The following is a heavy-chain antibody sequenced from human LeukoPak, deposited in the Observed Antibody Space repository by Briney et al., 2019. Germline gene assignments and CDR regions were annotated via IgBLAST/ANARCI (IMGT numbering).Heavy chain of an antibody. D-gene: IGHD2-15*01. Sequence: GGSLRLSCAASGFTFSSYAMHWVRQAPDKGLEWVAVISYDGSNKYYADSVKGRFTISRDNSKNTLYLQMNSLRAEDTAVYYCARDRDVVVVAATGTLDYWGQGTLVTVSS. J-gene: IGHJ4*02. CDR1: GFTFSSYA. V-gene: IGHV3-30*04. CDR2: ISYDGSNK. CDR3: ARDRDVVVVAATGTLDY.